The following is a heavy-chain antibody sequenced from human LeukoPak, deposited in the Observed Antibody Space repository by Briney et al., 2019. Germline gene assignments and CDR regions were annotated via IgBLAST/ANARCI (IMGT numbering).Heavy chain of an antibody. Sequence: PGGSLRLSCAASGFTFSSYAMSWVRQAPGKGLEWVSAISGSGGSTYYADSVKGRFTISRDNSKNTLYLQMNSLRAEDTAVYYCAKDTGDGDDSSVPVTDYWGQGTLVTVSS. D-gene: IGHD3-22*01. CDR2: ISGSGGST. CDR1: GFTFSSYA. V-gene: IGHV3-23*01. CDR3: AKDTGDGDDSSVPVTDY. J-gene: IGHJ4*02.